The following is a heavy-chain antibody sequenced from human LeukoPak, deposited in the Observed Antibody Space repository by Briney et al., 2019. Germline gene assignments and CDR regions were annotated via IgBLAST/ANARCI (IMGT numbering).Heavy chain of an antibody. V-gene: IGHV3-9*01. Sequence: HSGRSLRLSCAASGFTFDDYAMHWVRQAPGKGLEWVSGIIWNSGSIGYADSVKGRFTISRDNAKNSLYLQMNSLRAEDTALYYCAKDMSSSGYFPLFDYWGQGTLVTVSS. D-gene: IGHD3-22*01. CDR3: AKDMSSSGYFPLFDY. CDR1: GFTFDDYA. CDR2: IIWNSGSI. J-gene: IGHJ4*02.